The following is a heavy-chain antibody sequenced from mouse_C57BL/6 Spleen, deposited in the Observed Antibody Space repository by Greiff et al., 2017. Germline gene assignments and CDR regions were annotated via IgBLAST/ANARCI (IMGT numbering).Heavy chain of an antibody. J-gene: IGHJ4*01. Sequence: EVKLMESGGGLVKPGGSLKLSCAASGFTFSSYAMSWVRQTPEKRLEWVATISDGGSYTYYPDNVKGRFTISRDNAKNNPYLQMSHLKSEDTAMYYCARDGKLFYAMDYWGQGTSVTVSS. D-gene: IGHD1-1*01. CDR3: ARDGKLFYAMDY. CDR1: GFTFSSYA. CDR2: ISDGGSYT. V-gene: IGHV5-4*01.